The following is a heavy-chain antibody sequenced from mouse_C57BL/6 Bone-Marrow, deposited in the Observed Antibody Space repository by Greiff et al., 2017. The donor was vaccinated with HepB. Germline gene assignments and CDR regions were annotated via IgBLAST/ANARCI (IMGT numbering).Heavy chain of an antibody. V-gene: IGHV5-4*01. J-gene: IGHJ2*01. D-gene: IGHD1-1*01. CDR1: GFTFSSYA. CDR3: ARELRGGFDY. CDR2: ISDGGSYT. Sequence: EVQGVESGGGLVKPGGSLKLSCAASGFTFSSYAMSWVRQTPEKRLEWVATISDGGSYTYYPDNVKGRFPISRDNAKNNLYLQMSHLKSEDTAMYYCARELRGGFDYWGQGTTLTVSS.